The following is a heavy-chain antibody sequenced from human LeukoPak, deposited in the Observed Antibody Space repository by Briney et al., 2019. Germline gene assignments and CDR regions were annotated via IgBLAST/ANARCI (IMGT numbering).Heavy chain of an antibody. V-gene: IGHV3-21*04. Sequence: GGSLRLSCAASGFTFSSYSMNWVRQAPGKGLEWVSSISSSSSYIYYADSVKGRFTISRDNAKNSLYLQMNSLRAEDTALYYCARDVTVTAGRSYYYYMDVWGKGTTVTVSS. J-gene: IGHJ6*03. CDR2: ISSSSSYI. D-gene: IGHD4-17*01. CDR3: ARDVTVTAGRSYYYYMDV. CDR1: GFTFSSYS.